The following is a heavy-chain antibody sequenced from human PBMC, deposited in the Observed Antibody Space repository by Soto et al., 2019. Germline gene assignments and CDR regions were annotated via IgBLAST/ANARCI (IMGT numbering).Heavy chain of an antibody. J-gene: IGHJ4*02. CDR1: GGTFSSYI. V-gene: IGHV1-69*02. Sequence: QVQLVQSGAEVKKPGSSVKVSCKASGGTFSSYIITWVRQAPGQGLEWMGRIIPILDVATYAQKFQGRVTITADKSTSTAYLELSSLRSDDTAVYYCAIRAVTYYYDTSGYLSFDYWGQGTTVTVSS. D-gene: IGHD3-22*01. CDR3: AIRAVTYYYDTSGYLSFDY. CDR2: IIPILDVA.